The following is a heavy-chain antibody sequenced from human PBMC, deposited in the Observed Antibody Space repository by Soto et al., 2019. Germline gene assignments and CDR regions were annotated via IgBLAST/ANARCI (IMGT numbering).Heavy chain of an antibody. V-gene: IGHV3-9*01. Sequence: EVQLVESGGGLVQPGRSLRLSCAASGFTFDDYAMHWVRQAPGKFLEWVSGISWNTYTIDYADSVKGRFTISRDNAKNSLYLQMNRLRAEDTALYYCAKDRVRGRFGESSFDVWGQGTMVTVSS. CDR2: ISWNTYTI. CDR3: AKDRVRGRFGESSFDV. CDR1: GFTFDDYA. D-gene: IGHD3-10*01. J-gene: IGHJ3*01.